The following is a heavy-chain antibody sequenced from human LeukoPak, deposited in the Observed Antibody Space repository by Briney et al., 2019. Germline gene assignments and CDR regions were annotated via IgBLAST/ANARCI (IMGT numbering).Heavy chain of an antibody. CDR3: ARSTLGVPLHY. CDR2: IYYSGST. V-gene: IGHV4-59*01. Sequence: SETLSLTCAVYGGSFSGYYWSWIRQPPGKGLEWIGYIYYSGSTNYNPSLKSRVTISVDTSKNQFSLKLSSVTAADTAVYYCARSTLGVPLHYWGQGTLVTVSS. J-gene: IGHJ4*02. CDR1: GGSFSGYY. D-gene: IGHD3-16*01.